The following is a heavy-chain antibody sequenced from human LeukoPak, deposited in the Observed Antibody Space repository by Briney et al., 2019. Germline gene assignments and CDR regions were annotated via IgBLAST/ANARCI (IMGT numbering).Heavy chain of an antibody. D-gene: IGHD3-10*01. V-gene: IGHV3-23*01. CDR2: ISGSGGST. J-gene: IGHJ5*02. CDR1: GFTFSSYA. Sequence: PGGSLRLSCAASGFTFSSYAMSWVHQAPGKGLEWVSAISGSGGSTYYADSVKGRFTISRDNSRNTLYLQMNSLRAEDTAVYYCMVRGVIILNFDPWGQGTLVTVSS. CDR3: MVRGVIILNFDP.